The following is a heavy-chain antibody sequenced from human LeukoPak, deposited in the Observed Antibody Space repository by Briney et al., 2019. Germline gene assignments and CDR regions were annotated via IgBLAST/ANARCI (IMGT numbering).Heavy chain of an antibody. J-gene: IGHJ4*02. D-gene: IGHD4-11*01. CDR3: ARGLYSNPELFDY. Sequence: PSQTLSLTCAVCGGSISIGGYSWSWIRQPPGKGLEWIGYIYHSGSTYYNPSLKSRVTISVDRSKNQFSLKLSSVTAADTAVYYCARGLYSNPELFDYWGQGTLVTVSS. V-gene: IGHV4-30-2*01. CDR2: IYHSGST. CDR1: GGSISIGGYS.